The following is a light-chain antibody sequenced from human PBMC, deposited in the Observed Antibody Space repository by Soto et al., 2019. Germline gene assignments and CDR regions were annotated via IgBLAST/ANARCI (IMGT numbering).Light chain of an antibody. CDR2: AAS. CDR3: QQNYNTVPIT. J-gene: IGKJ5*01. Sequence: DIQMTQAPSSLSESVGDRFTITCRASQNINSYLNWYQHKSGKAPKLXXYAASTLQSGVPARFSGTVSGTDFTLTIRRLQPEDFASYYGQQNYNTVPITFGQGTRLEIK. V-gene: IGKV1-39*01. CDR1: QNINSY.